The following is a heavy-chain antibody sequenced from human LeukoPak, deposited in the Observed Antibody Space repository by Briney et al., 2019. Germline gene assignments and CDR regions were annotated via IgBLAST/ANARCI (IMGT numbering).Heavy chain of an antibody. CDR3: ARDGGLWWWVVTANPLDY. V-gene: IGHV1-18*01. D-gene: IGHD2-21*02. CDR1: GYTFTSYG. CDR2: ISAYNGNT. Sequence: ASATVSCKASGYTFTSYGISWVRQAPGQGLEWMGWISAYNGNTNYAQKLQGRVTMTTDTSTSTAYMELRSLRSDDTAVYYCARDGGLWWWVVTANPLDYWGQGTLVTVSS. J-gene: IGHJ4*02.